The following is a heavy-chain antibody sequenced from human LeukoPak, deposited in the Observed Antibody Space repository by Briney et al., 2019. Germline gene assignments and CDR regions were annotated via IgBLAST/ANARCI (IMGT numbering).Heavy chain of an antibody. D-gene: IGHD5-18*01. CDR2: IIPIFGTT. V-gene: IGHV1-69*06. Sequence: SVKVSCKASGGTFSSYAISWVRQAPGQGLEWMGGIIPIFGTTNYAQKFQGRVTITADKSTSTAYMELSSLRSEDTAVYYCARNQKDTAMANWFDPWGQGTLVTVSS. CDR3: ARNQKDTAMANWFDP. CDR1: GGTFSSYA. J-gene: IGHJ5*02.